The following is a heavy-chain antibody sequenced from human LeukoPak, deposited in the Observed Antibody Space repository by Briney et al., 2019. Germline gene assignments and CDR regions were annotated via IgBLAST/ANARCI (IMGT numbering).Heavy chain of an antibody. CDR1: GXSXXXYY. Sequence: VXGXSXXXYYWXWVRQPPGKGLEWVGYVYYSGSTNYNPSLKSGVTISVETSKNLCSLRLSSVTAADTAVYYCAREGIGGYFEYWGQGTLVTVSS. CDR3: AREGIGGYFEY. V-gene: IGHV4-59*01. D-gene: IGHD3-10*01. J-gene: IGHJ4*02. CDR2: VYYSGST.